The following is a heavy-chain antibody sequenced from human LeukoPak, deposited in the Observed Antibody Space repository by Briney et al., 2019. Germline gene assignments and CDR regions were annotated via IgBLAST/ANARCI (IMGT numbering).Heavy chain of an antibody. CDR2: INHSGST. V-gene: IGHV4-34*01. CDR1: GGSFSGYY. Sequence: PSETLSLICAVYGGSFSGYYWSWIRQPPGKGLEWIGEINHSGSTNYNPSLKSRVTISVDTSKNQFSLKLSSVTAADTAVYYCARLGNVFDWSRIDRDAFDIWGQGTMVTASS. J-gene: IGHJ3*02. D-gene: IGHD3-9*01. CDR3: ARLGNVFDWSRIDRDAFDI.